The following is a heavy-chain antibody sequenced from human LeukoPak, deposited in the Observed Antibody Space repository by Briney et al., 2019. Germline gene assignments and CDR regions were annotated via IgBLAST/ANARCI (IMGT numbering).Heavy chain of an antibody. CDR1: GFTFSSYE. Sequence: GGSLRLSCAASGFTFSSYEMNWVRQAPGKGLECASYIDSSGSTMYYADSVKGRFTISRDNAENSLYLQMNGLRAEDTAVYYCARGYSSGRHFEYWGQGTLVTVSS. J-gene: IGHJ4*02. CDR2: IDSSGSTM. V-gene: IGHV3-48*03. D-gene: IGHD6-19*01. CDR3: ARGYSSGRHFEY.